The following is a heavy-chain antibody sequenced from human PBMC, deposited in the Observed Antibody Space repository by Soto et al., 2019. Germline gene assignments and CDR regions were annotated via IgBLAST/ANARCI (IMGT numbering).Heavy chain of an antibody. D-gene: IGHD3-16*01. Sequence: QVQLQESGPGLVKPSETLSLTCAVSGGPITTTTWWAWVRLPPGKGLEWIGELHHDGTTNYNPSLESRITMSLDKSNNHFSLKLTSVTGADTAIYYCATKTISYTWGVWGRGSTVTVSS. CDR1: GGPITTTTW. V-gene: IGHV4-4*02. J-gene: IGHJ6*02. CDR2: LHHDGTT. CDR3: ATKTISYTWGV.